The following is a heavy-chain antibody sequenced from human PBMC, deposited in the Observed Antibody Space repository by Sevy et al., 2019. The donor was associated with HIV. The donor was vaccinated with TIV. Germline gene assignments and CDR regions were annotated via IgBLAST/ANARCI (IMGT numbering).Heavy chain of an antibody. D-gene: IGHD2-21*02. CDR3: ARRAYCGGDCSPNFDY. CDR2: ISSSSSYI. J-gene: IGHJ4*02. Sequence: GGSLRLSCAASGFTFSSYSMNWVRQAPGKGLEWVSSISSSSSYIYYADSVKGRFTISRDNAKNSPYLQMNSLRAEDTAVYYCARRAYCGGDCSPNFDYWGQGTLVTVSS. V-gene: IGHV3-21*01. CDR1: GFTFSSYS.